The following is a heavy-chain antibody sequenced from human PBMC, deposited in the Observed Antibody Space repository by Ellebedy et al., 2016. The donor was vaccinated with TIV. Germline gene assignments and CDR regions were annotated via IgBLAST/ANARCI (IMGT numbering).Heavy chain of an antibody. D-gene: IGHD3-22*01. CDR2: MNPNSGNT. CDR3: ARARWSYYYDSSGYSPYYYYGMDV. CDR1: GYTFTSYD. V-gene: IGHV1-8*01. J-gene: IGHJ6*02. Sequence: ASVKVSXXASGYTFTSYDIIWVRHATGQGIEWMGWMNPNSGNTGYAQKFQCRVTMTRNTSIRTAYMELSSLRSEDTAVYYCARARWSYYYDSSGYSPYYYYGMDVWGQGTTVTVSS.